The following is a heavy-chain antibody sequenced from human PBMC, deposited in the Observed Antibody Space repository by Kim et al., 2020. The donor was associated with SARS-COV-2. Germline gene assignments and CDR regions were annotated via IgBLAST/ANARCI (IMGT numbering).Heavy chain of an antibody. D-gene: IGHD3-3*01. CDR3: ARSLSRGEVTIFVVMPGGRYGMDV. CDR1: GGSISSYY. Sequence: SETLSLTCTVSGGSISSYYWSWIRQPPGKGLEWIGYIYYSGSTNYNPSLKSRVTISVDTSKNQFSLKLSSVTAADTAVYYCARSLSRGEVTIFVVMPGGRYGMDVWGQGTTVTVSS. V-gene: IGHV4-59*01. J-gene: IGHJ6*02. CDR2: IYYSGST.